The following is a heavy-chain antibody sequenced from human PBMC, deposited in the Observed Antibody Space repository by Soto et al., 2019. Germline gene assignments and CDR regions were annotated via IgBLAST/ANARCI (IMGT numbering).Heavy chain of an antibody. V-gene: IGHV1-3*01. J-gene: IGHJ6*02. CDR2: INAGNGNT. Sequence: QVQLVQSGAEVKKPGASVKVSCKASGYTFTSYAMHWVRQAPGQRLEWMGWINAGNGNTKYSQKFQGRGTITRGTSGRTARIELSSLRSEDPAVYYCARVSAAAGKWDYYYYGLDVWGQGTTVTVSS. D-gene: IGHD6-13*01. CDR1: GYTFTSYA. CDR3: ARVSAAAGKWDYYYYGLDV.